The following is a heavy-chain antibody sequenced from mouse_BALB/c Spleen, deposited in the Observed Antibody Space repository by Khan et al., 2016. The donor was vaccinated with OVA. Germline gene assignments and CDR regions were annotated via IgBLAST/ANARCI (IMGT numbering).Heavy chain of an antibody. Sequence: QVQLKQSGPGLVSPSQSLSITCTVSGFSLSRYNIHWVRQPPGKGLEWLGMIWGGGGTDYNSTLKSRLSISKDNSKSQVFLKMNSLQTDDTAMYYLSRAHYRYDGYYAMDYWGQGTSVTVSS. CDR3: SRAHYRYDGYYAMDY. D-gene: IGHD2-14*01. V-gene: IGHV2-6-4*01. CDR2: IWGGGGT. J-gene: IGHJ4*01. CDR1: GFSLSRYN.